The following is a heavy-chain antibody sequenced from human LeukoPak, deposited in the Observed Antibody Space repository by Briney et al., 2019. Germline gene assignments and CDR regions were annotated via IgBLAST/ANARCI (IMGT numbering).Heavy chain of an antibody. CDR3: ASYILGYYDSSGYYHGRDTAFDI. CDR1: GFTFSNYG. D-gene: IGHD3-22*01. J-gene: IGHJ3*02. Sequence: PGGSLRLSCSASGFTFSNYGMGWVRQAPGKGLEWIGEINHSGSTNYNPSLKSRVTISVDTSKNQFSLKLSSVTAADTAVYYCASYILGYYDSSGYYHGRDTAFDIWGQGTMVTVSS. CDR2: INHSGST. V-gene: IGHV4-34*01.